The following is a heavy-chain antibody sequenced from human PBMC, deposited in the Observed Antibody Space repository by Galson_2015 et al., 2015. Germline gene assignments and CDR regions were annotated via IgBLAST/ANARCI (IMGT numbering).Heavy chain of an antibody. J-gene: IGHJ4*02. CDR3: ASKALYSSGWCFDY. CDR2: ISSSSSYT. CDR1: GFTFSDYY. D-gene: IGHD6-19*01. Sequence: SLRLSCAASGFTFSDYYMSWIRQAPGKGLEWVSYISSSSSYTNYADSVKGRFAISRDNAKNSPYLQMNSLRAEDTAVYYCASKALYSSGWCFDYWGQGTLVTVSS. V-gene: IGHV3-11*06.